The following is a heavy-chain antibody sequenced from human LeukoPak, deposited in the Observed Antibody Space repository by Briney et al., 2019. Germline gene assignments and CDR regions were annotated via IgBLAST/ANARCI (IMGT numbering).Heavy chain of an antibody. CDR2: INPNSGDT. V-gene: IGHV1-2*02. CDR3: ARDSGDSGNTFWYY. Sequence: ASVKVSCKASGYTFTGYYIRWVRQAPGQGLEWMGWINPNSGDTDYAQRFQGRVTMTRDTSIGTAYMGLTSLRSDDTAVYYCARDSGDSGNTFWYYWGQGTLVTVSS. D-gene: IGHD3-10*01. J-gene: IGHJ4*02. CDR1: GYTFTGYY.